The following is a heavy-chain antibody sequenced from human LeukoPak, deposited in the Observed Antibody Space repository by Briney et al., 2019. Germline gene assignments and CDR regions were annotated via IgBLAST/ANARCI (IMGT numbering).Heavy chain of an antibody. V-gene: IGHV4-39*07. CDR1: GGSISSSSYY. CDR3: AREVAAGRVIGDY. J-gene: IGHJ4*02. D-gene: IGHD6-13*01. Sequence: RPSETLSLTCTVSGGSISSSSYYWGWIRQPPGKGLEWIGTIYYSGSTYYNPSLKSRVTISVDTSKNQFSLKLSSVTAADTAVYYCAREVAAGRVIGDYWGQGTLVTVSS. CDR2: IYYSGST.